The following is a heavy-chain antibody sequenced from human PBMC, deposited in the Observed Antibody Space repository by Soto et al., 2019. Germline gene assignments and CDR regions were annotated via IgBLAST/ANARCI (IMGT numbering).Heavy chain of an antibody. J-gene: IGHJ6*02. D-gene: IGHD6-13*01. CDR2: ISAHNGNT. V-gene: IGHV1-18*01. Sequence: QVQLVQSGAEVKKPGASVKVSCKASGYTFTSYGISWVRQAPGQGLEWMGWISAHNGNTNYAQKLQGTVTMTTDTSXSXPYMELRSLRSDDTAVYYCARSIAAAAPFYYYGMDVCGQGTTVTVSS. CDR3: ARSIAAAAPFYYYGMDV. CDR1: GYTFTSYG.